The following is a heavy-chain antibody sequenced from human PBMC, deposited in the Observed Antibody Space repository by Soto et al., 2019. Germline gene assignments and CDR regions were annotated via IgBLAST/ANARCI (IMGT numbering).Heavy chain of an antibody. CDR3: ARGKYSSGWYQPFDY. V-gene: IGHV1-69*01. Sequence: QVQLVQAGAEVKKPGSSVKVSCKASGGTFSRYAISWVRQAPGQGLEWMGGIIPIFGTANYVQKFQGRVTITADESTSTAYMELSSLRSEDTAVDSCARGKYSSGWYQPFDYWGQGNLVTVSS. CDR2: IIPIFGTA. D-gene: IGHD6-19*01. J-gene: IGHJ4*02. CDR1: GGTFSRYA.